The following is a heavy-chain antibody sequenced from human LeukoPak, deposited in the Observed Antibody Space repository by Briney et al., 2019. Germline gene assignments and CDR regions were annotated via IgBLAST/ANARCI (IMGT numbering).Heavy chain of an antibody. J-gene: IGHJ4*02. V-gene: IGHV4-39*07. D-gene: IGHD2-2*01. CDR1: GGSISSSSYY. CDR2: IYYSGST. Sequence: SETLSLTCTVSGGSISSSSYYWGWIRQPPGKGLEWIGSIYYSGSTYYNPSLKSRVTISVDTSKNQFSLKLSSVTAADTAVYYCARCARPEASSTSCYEGYWGQGTLVTVSS. CDR3: ARCARPEASSTSCYEGY.